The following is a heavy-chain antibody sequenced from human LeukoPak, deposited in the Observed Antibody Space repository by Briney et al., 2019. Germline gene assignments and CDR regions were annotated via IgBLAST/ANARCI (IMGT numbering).Heavy chain of an antibody. V-gene: IGHV4-59*08. J-gene: IGHJ4*02. CDR2: IYYSGST. CDR1: GGSISRYY. D-gene: IGHD3-16*01. CDR3: ARHSILRRNIDY. Sequence: PSETLCLTCTAPGGSISRYYWSWIRQPPGKGLEWIGYIYYSGSTNYNPSLKSRVTISVDTSKNQFSLKLSSVTAADTAVYYCARHSILRRNIDYWRQGTLVTVSS.